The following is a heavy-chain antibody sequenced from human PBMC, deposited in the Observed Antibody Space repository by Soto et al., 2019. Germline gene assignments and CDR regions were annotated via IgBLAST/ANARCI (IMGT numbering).Heavy chain of an antibody. D-gene: IGHD4-17*01. CDR1: GGTFSSYA. CDR2: IIPIFGTA. V-gene: IGHV1-69*06. J-gene: IGHJ1*01. Sequence: AVKVSWKSSGGTFSSYAISWVRQAPGQGLEWMGGIIPIFGTANYAQKFQGRVTITADKSTSTAYMELSSLRSEDTAVYYCARGGATVVTRYFPHCGKGALITVYS. CDR3: ARGGATVVTRYFPH.